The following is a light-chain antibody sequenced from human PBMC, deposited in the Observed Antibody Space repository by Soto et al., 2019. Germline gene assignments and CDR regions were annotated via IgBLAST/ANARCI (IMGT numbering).Light chain of an antibody. Sequence: QSVLTQPPSASGSPGQSITISCTGTSXDVGGYDYVSWYQQHPGKAPKLMIYEVTIRPSGVSDRFSGSKSGNTASLTVSGLQAEDEADYYCSSYTGGNPSYAFGTGTKVTVL. CDR2: EVT. CDR3: SSYTGGNPSYA. J-gene: IGLJ1*01. V-gene: IGLV2-8*01. CDR1: SXDVGGYDY.